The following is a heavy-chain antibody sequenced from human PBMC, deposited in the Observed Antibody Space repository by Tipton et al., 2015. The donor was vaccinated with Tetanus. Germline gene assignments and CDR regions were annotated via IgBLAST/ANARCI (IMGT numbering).Heavy chain of an antibody. Sequence: LRLSCTVSGGSIRSGGYYWTWIRQHPERGLEWIGYIYYTGNTYYNPSLKSRVTISVDTSENQFSLQLSSMTAADTAVVFCARSFFDGSGYKIDNWGQGTLVTVSS. V-gene: IGHV4-31*03. CDR3: ARSFFDGSGYKIDN. J-gene: IGHJ4*02. CDR1: GGSIRSGGYY. D-gene: IGHD3-22*01. CDR2: IYYTGNT.